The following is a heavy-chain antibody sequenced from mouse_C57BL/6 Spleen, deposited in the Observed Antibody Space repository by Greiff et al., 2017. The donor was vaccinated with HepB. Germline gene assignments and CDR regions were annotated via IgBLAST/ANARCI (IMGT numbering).Heavy chain of an antibody. CDR1: GYTFTDHI. CDR3: GRRGRLRTGYFDV. J-gene: IGHJ1*03. V-gene: IGHV1-11*01. Sequence: QVQLQQSGAELASPGASVPLSCKASGYTFTDHIMNWVKKRPGQGLEWIGRIYPVSGDTNYNQKFMGKATFSVYRSSSTVYMVLNSLTSEDTAIYYCGRRGRLRTGYFDVWGTGTTVTVSS. D-gene: IGHD1-1*01. CDR2: IYPVSGDT.